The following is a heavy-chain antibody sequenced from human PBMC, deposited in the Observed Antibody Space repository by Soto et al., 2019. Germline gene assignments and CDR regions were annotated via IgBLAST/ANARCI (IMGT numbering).Heavy chain of an antibody. D-gene: IGHD2-2*01. Sequence: QLQLQESGSGLVKPSQTLSLTCAVSGGSISSGGYSWSWIRQPPGKGLEWIGNIYHSGSTYYNPAPXSXFTISVDRSKNQFSLKLSSVTAAATAVYYCARVPDRWGQGTLVTVSS. V-gene: IGHV4-30-2*01. CDR1: GGSISSGGYS. J-gene: IGHJ5*02. CDR3: ARVPDR. CDR2: IYHSGST.